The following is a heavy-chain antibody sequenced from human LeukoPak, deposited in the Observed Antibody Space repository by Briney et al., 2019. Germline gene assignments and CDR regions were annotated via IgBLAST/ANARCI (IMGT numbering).Heavy chain of an antibody. D-gene: IGHD2-15*01. CDR2: ISAHSGDT. V-gene: IGHV1-18*04. CDR1: GYTFTGYY. Sequence: ASVKVSCKASGYTFTGYYMHWVRQAPGQGLEWMGWISAHSGDTNYAQKLQGRVTLTTGTSTSTVYMELRSLRSDDTAVYYCARGLFCSGGSSRKCYFEYWGQGTLVTVSS. J-gene: IGHJ4*02. CDR3: ARGLFCSGGSSRKCYFEY.